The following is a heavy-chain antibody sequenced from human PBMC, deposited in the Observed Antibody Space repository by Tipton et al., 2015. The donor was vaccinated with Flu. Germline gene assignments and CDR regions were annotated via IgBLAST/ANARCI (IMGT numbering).Heavy chain of an antibody. D-gene: IGHD3-10*01. J-gene: IGHJ3*02. CDR3: ARVGAVTMVRGLAFDAFDI. CDR2: IYTSGST. V-gene: IGHV4-4*07. CDR1: GASISSYY. Sequence: TLSLTCTVSGASISSYYWSWIRQPAGKGLEWLGRIYTSGSTNYNPSLKSRVTMSGDTSKNQFSLKLSSVTAADTAVYYCARVGAVTMVRGLAFDAFDIWGLGTMVAVSS.